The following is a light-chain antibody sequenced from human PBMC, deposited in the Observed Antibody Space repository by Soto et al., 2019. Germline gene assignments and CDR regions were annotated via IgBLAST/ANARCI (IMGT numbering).Light chain of an antibody. Sequence: IVLTQSPATLSVSPGQGATLSCRASQSFSSTFLAWYQQKPGQAPRLLIHGASSRATGIPDRFSGSGSGTDFTLTISRLEPEDFAVYYCQQYAGSPRTFGQGTMVDI. J-gene: IGKJ1*01. CDR1: QSFSSTF. CDR2: GAS. CDR3: QQYAGSPRT. V-gene: IGKV3-20*01.